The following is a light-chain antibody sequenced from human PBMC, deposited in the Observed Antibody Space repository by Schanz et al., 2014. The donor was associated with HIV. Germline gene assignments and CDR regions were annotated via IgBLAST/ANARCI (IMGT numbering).Light chain of an antibody. V-gene: IGKV1-39*01. J-gene: IGKJ4*01. CDR3: QQSYSTPLT. CDR1: HGISTY. Sequence: DIQLTQSPSFLSASVEDRVTITCRASHGISTYLAWYQQKPGKAPKLLIYAASTLQSGVPSRFSGSGSGTDFTLTISSLQPEDFATYYCQQSYSTPLTFGGGTKVE. CDR2: AAS.